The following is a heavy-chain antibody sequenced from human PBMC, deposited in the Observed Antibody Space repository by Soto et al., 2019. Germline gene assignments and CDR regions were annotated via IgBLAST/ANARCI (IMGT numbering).Heavy chain of an antibody. D-gene: IGHD3-16*01. Sequence: ALVKVSSKASGYSFTSYDINWLRQATGKGLERMGWIIPNSGNASYAQKFQGRVTMTTNASISTAYMELSSLRSEDPAVYYCAAWRLVNGKHRGAFAIWCQGT. J-gene: IGHJ3*02. CDR3: AAWRLVNGKHRGAFAI. CDR1: GYSFTSYD. CDR2: IIPNSGNA. V-gene: IGHV1-8*02.